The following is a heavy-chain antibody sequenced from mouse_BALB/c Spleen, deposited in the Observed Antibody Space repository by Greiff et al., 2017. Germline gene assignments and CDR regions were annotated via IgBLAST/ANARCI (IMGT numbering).Heavy chain of an antibody. J-gene: IGHJ1*01. CDR3: AREFITTGYWYFDV. V-gene: IGHV5-6-5*01. CDR2: ISSGGST. D-gene: IGHD1-1*01. Sequence: DVHLVESGGGLVKPGGSLKLSCAASGFTFSSYAMSWVRQTPEKRLEWVASISSGGSTYYPDSVKGRFTISRDNARNILYLQMSSLRSEDTAMYYCAREFITTGYWYFDVWGAGTTVTVSS. CDR1: GFTFSSYA.